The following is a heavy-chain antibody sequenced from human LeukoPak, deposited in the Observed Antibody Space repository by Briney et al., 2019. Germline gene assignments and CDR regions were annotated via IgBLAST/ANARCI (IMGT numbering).Heavy chain of an antibody. V-gene: IGHV6-1*01. CDR2: TYYRSKWYN. D-gene: IGHD5-12*01. CDR3: ARPSTYSGYDFEVGSYFDY. Sequence: SQTLSLTCAISGDSVSSNSAAWNWIRQSPSRGLEWLGRTYYRSKWYNDYAVSVKSRITINPDTSKNQFSLQLNSVTPEDTAVYYCARPSTYSGYDFEVGSYFDYWGQGTLVTVSS. CDR1: GDSVSSNSAA. J-gene: IGHJ4*02.